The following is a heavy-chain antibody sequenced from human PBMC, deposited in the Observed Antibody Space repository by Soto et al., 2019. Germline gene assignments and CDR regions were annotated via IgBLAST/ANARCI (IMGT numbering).Heavy chain of an antibody. Sequence: QVQLVQSGAEVKKPGSSVKVSCKASGGTFSSYAISWVRQAPGQGLEWMGGIIPIFGTANYAQKFQGRVTITADDSTSTAYMELSSLRSEDTAVYYCARPLSRYYYDSSGYYRWDYWGQGTLVTVSS. J-gene: IGHJ4*02. D-gene: IGHD3-22*01. CDR1: GGTFSSYA. CDR2: IIPIFGTA. CDR3: ARPLSRYYYDSSGYYRWDY. V-gene: IGHV1-69*01.